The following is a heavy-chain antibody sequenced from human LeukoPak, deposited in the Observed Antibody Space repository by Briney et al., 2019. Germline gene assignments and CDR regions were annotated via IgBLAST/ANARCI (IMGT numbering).Heavy chain of an antibody. CDR1: GGTFSSYA. V-gene: IGHV1-69*05. CDR2: IIPIFGTA. J-gene: IGHJ3*02. D-gene: IGHD3-9*01. CDR3: ASAYYDILTGHALGAFDI. Sequence: SVKVSCKASGGTFSSYAISWVRQAPGQGLEWMGGIIPIFGTANYAQKFQGRVTITTDESTSTAYMELSSLRSEDTAVYYCASAYYDILTGHALGAFDIWGQGTMVTVSS.